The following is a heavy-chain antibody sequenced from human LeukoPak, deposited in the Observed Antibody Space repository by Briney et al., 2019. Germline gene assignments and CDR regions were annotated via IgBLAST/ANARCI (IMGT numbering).Heavy chain of an antibody. D-gene: IGHD3-22*01. CDR3: ARVRYYYDGSDY. J-gene: IGHJ4*02. CDR2: MNPNSGNT. V-gene: IGHV1-8*01. CDR1: GYTFTSYD. Sequence: ASVKVSCKASGYTFTSYDINWVRQATGQGLEWMGWMNPNSGNTGYAQKFQGRVTMTRNTSISTAYMELSSLRSEDTAVYYCARVRYYYDGSDYWGQGTLVTVSS.